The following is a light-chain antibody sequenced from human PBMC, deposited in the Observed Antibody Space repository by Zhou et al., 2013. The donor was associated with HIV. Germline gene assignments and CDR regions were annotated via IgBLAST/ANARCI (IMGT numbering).Light chain of an antibody. CDR3: QQYGSSLPT. Sequence: EIVLTQSPGTLSLSPGERATLSCRASQSVTSSYLAWYQQKPGQAPGLLIYGASNRATGIPDRFSGSGSGTDFTLTISRLEPEDFAVYYCQQYGSSLPTFGQGTKVEIK. V-gene: IGKV3-20*01. CDR1: QSVTSSY. CDR2: GAS. J-gene: IGKJ1*01.